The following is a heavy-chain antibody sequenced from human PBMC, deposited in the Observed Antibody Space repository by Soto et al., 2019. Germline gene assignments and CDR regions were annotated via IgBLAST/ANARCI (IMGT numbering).Heavy chain of an antibody. CDR3: ASGGMGDLIMIAVDD. CDR2: ISAYNGKT. Sequence: ASVQVSCKASGYTFNSYGITWVRQAPGQGLEWIGWISAYNGKTNYAQNLQGRVTMTTDTSTSTARMELRSLIFDDTAVYYCASGGMGDLIMIAVDDWGQGTLVTVSS. V-gene: IGHV1-18*01. J-gene: IGHJ4*02. D-gene: IGHD3-16*01. CDR1: GYTFNSYG.